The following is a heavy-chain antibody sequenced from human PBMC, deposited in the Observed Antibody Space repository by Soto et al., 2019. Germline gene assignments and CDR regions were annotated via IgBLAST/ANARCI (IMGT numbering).Heavy chain of an antibody. D-gene: IGHD6-19*01. CDR1: GYTFTSYG. V-gene: IGHV1-18*01. J-gene: IGHJ5*02. Sequence: ASVKVSCKASGYTFTSYGISWVRQAPGQGLEWMGWISAYNGNTNYAQKLQGRVTMTTDTSTSTAYMELRSLRSDDRAVYFCGRQNQGLKTTLFWWFAPGGKGPLVTVSS. CDR2: ISAYNGNT. CDR3: GRQNQGLKTTLFWWFAP.